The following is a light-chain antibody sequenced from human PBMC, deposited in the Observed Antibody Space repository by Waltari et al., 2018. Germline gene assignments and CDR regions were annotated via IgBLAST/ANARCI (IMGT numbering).Light chain of an antibody. CDR3: SSYAGSNNVL. CDR2: EVS. Sequence: QSALTQPPSASGSPGQSVTISCTGTSSDVGGDNYVSWYQQHPGKAPKLMVVEVSTPPSGVPDRFSGSKSGNTASLTVSGLQAEDEADYYCSSYAGSNNVLFGGGTKLTVL. J-gene: IGLJ2*01. V-gene: IGLV2-8*01. CDR1: SSDVGGDNY.